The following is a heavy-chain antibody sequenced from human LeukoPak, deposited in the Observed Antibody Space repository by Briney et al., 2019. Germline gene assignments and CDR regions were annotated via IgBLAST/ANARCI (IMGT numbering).Heavy chain of an antibody. Sequence: PSETLSLTCTVSCGSISSYYWSWIRQPPGKGLEWIGYIYYSGSTNYNPSLKSRVTISVDTSKNQFSLKLSSVTAADTAVYYCAREARAPMVRGAYFDYWGQGTLVTVSS. CDR2: IYYSGST. J-gene: IGHJ4*02. CDR1: CGSISSYY. V-gene: IGHV4-59*01. D-gene: IGHD3-10*01. CDR3: AREARAPMVRGAYFDY.